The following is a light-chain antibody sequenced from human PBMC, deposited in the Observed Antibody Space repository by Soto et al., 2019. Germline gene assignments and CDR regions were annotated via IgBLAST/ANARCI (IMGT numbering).Light chain of an antibody. Sequence: QLVLTQPPSVSGAPGQRVTISCTGSTSNIGAGYGVHWYQHLPGTAPKLLMYGNSIRPSGVPDRFSGSKSGTSASLAITGLQAEDEADYYCQSYDSSLTCVVFGGGTQLTVL. CDR1: TSNIGAGYG. J-gene: IGLJ2*01. V-gene: IGLV1-40*01. CDR2: GNS. CDR3: QSYDSSLTCVV.